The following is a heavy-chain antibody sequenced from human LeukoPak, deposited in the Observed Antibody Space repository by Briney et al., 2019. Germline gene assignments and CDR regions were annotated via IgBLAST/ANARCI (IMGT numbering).Heavy chain of an antibody. CDR1: GFAFSSLY. V-gene: IGHV3-74*01. Sequence: GGSLRLSCAASGFAFSSLYMHWVRQAQGNGLVWVSRINIDGSSTTYADSVKGRFTISRDNTKNTLYPQMNSLRAEDTAVYYCARAITLSRSPAYWGQGTLVTVSS. CDR2: INIDGSST. D-gene: IGHD1-14*01. J-gene: IGHJ4*02. CDR3: ARAITLSRSPAY.